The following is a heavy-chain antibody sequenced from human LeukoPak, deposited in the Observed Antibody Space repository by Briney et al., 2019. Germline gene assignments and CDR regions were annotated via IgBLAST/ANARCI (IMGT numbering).Heavy chain of an antibody. CDR3: ARHTYYYDSSGYPREVYYYYYYMDV. CDR2: IYTSGST. V-gene: IGHV4-4*09. D-gene: IGHD3-22*01. J-gene: IGHJ6*03. Sequence: SETLSLTCTVSGGSISSYYWSWIRQPPGKGLEWIGYIYTSGSTNYNPSLKSRVTISVGTSKNQFSLKLSSVTAADTAVYYCARHTYYYDSSGYPREVYYYYYYMDVWGKGTTVTVSS. CDR1: GGSISSYY.